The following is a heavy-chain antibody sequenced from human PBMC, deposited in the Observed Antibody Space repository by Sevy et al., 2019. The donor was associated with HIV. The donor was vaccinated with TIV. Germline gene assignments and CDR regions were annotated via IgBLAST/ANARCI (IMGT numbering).Heavy chain of an antibody. J-gene: IGHJ4*02. D-gene: IGHD6-6*01. CDR1: GFIFRSYN. Sequence: GGSLRLSCAASGFIFRSYNMNWVRQAPGKGLEWVSYVSSSGRTKYYADSVKGRFTISRDKAKNSLYLQIESLRDDDTAMYYCTREYSSSSGRSLDYWGQGTLVTVSS. V-gene: IGHV3-48*02. CDR2: VSSSGRTK. CDR3: TREYSSSSGRSLDY.